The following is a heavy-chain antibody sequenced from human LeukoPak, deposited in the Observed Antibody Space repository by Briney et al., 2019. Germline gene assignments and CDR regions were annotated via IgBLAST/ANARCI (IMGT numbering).Heavy chain of an antibody. D-gene: IGHD3-3*01. Sequence: ASVKVSCKASGYTFTSYDINWVRQATGQGLEWMGWMNTNSGNTGYAQKFQGRVTMTRNTSISTAYMELSSLRSEDTAVYYCARGGSPIFGVVTYDYWGQGTLVTVSS. CDR1: GYTFTSYD. V-gene: IGHV1-8*01. J-gene: IGHJ4*02. CDR3: ARGGSPIFGVVTYDY. CDR2: MNTNSGNT.